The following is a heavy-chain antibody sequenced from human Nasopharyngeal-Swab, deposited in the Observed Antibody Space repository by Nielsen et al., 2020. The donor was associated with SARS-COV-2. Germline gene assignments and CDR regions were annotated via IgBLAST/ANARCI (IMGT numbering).Heavy chain of an antibody. D-gene: IGHD3-22*01. CDR1: GFTFSSYS. Sequence: ESLKISCAASGFTFSSYSMNWVRQAPGKGLEWVSYISSSSSTIYYADSVKGRFTISRDNAKNSLYLQMSSLRDEDTAVYYCARFYYDNSGPRGFDYWGQGTLVTVSS. CDR2: ISSSSSTI. J-gene: IGHJ4*02. CDR3: ARFYYDNSGPRGFDY. V-gene: IGHV3-48*02.